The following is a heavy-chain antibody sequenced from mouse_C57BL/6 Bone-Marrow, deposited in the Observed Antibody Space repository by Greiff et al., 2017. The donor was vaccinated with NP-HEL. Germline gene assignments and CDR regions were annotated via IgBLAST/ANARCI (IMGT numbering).Heavy chain of an antibody. CDR2: IDPSDSYT. Sequence: QVQLQQPGAELVMPGASVKLSCKASGYTFTSYWIHWVKQRPGQGLEWIGEIDPSDSYTNYNQKFKGKSTLTVDKSSSTAYMQLSSLTSEDSAVYYCARGGYYGDYWGQGTTLTVSS. V-gene: IGHV1-69*01. J-gene: IGHJ2*01. CDR1: GYTFTSYW. CDR3: ARGGYYGDY.